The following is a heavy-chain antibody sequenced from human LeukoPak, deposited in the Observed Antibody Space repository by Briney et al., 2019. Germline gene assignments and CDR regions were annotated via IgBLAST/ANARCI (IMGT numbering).Heavy chain of an antibody. J-gene: IGHJ4*02. D-gene: IGHD2-2*01. Sequence: GGSLRLSCAASGFIFDDYTMYWVSQPPGKGLEWVSGISWNSGSIGYADSVKGRFTISRDNAKNSLYLQMNSLRAEDTALYHCAKGDCSSTSCYEVYWGQGTLVTVSS. V-gene: IGHV3-9*01. CDR1: GFIFDDYT. CDR2: ISWNSGSI. CDR3: AKGDCSSTSCYEVY.